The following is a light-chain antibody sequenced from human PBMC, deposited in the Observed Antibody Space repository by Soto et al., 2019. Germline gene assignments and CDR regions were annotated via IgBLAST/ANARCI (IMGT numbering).Light chain of an antibody. CDR2: AAS. J-gene: IGKJ3*01. Sequence: DIQMTQSPSSLSASVGDRVTITCRASQSISSYLNWYQHKPGKAPKLLIYAASSLQSRVPSRFSGSGSGTDFTLTISSLQPEDFATYYCQQSYSTPFTFGPGTKVDIK. CDR1: QSISSY. V-gene: IGKV1-39*01. CDR3: QQSYSTPFT.